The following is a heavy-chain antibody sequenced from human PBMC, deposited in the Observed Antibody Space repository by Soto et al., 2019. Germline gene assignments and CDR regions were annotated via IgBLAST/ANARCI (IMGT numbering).Heavy chain of an antibody. V-gene: IGHV4-34*01. J-gene: IGHJ6*02. CDR1: GGSFSGYY. D-gene: IGHD2-15*01. CDR2: INHSGST. CDR3: ARGRHCSGGSCPFYGMDV. Sequence: SETLSLTCAVYGGSFSGYYWSWIRQPPGKGLEWIGEINHSGSTNYNPSLKSRVTISVDTSKNQFSLKLSSVTAADTAVYYCARGRHCSGGSCPFYGMDVWGQGPTVTFYS.